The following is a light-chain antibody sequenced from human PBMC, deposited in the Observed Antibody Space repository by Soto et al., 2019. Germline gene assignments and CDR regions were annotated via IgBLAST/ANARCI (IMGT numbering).Light chain of an antibody. J-gene: IGKJ1*01. CDR2: GAS. V-gene: IGKV3-15*01. CDR1: QSVSSK. Sequence: EIVMTQSPATLSVSPGERATLSCRASQSVSSKLAWYQQKPGQGPRLLIYGASTRATGIPDRFSASGSGTEFTLTISLLQSEDFAVYYCQHYSTWLWTFGQGTKVEIK. CDR3: QHYSTWLWT.